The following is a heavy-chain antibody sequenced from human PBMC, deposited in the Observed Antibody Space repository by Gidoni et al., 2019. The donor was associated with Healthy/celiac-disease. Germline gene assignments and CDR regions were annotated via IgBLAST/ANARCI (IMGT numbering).Heavy chain of an antibody. V-gene: IGHV3-33*01. CDR1: GFTFRCFG. J-gene: IGHJ6*02. Sequence: QVQLVESGGGVVQPGRSLRPSCAASGFTFRCFGMPLARQAPGKGLEWVAVIWYDGSNKYYADSVKGRFTISRDNSKNTLYLQMNSLRAEDTAVYYCARDLRIYDFWSDLLNNYYGMDVWGQGTTVTVSS. CDR3: ARDLRIYDFWSDLLNNYYGMDV. D-gene: IGHD3-3*01. CDR2: IWYDGSNK.